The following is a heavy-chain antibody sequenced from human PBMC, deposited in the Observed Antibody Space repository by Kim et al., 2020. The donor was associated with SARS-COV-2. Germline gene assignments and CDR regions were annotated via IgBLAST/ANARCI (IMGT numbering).Heavy chain of an antibody. D-gene: IGHD3-10*01. CDR3: ARDLAVRPTGGYNWFDP. V-gene: IGHV1-2*02. CDR1: GYTFTGYY. J-gene: IGHJ5*02. Sequence: ASVKVSCKASGYTFTGYYIHLVRQAPGQGLEWIGLINPYSVDTDYADNFQGRVTMTSDTSISTIYMELSRLNFDDTAVYYCARDLAVRPTGGYNWFDPWGQGTLVSVSS. CDR2: INPYSVDT.